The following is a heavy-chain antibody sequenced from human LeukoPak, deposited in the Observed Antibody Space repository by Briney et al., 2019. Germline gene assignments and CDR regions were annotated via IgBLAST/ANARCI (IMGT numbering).Heavy chain of an antibody. CDR1: GASISSYY. J-gene: IGHJ5*02. CDR2: LYISGST. CDR3: ARHRSYYYGSGSYSDWFDP. D-gene: IGHD3-10*01. V-gene: IGHV4-4*07. Sequence: SETLSLTCTVSGASISSYYYNWIRQTAGRGLEWIGRLYISGSTDYNPSLKSRVAISVDTSKNQFSLKLSSVTAADTAVYYCARHRSYYYGSGSYSDWFDPWGQGTLVTVSS.